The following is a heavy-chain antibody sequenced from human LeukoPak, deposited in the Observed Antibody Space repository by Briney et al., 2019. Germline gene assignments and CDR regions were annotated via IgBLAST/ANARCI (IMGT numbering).Heavy chain of an antibody. CDR3: AGLSEQLGGY. CDR1: GGSISSGGYY. CDR2: IYHSGST. J-gene: IGHJ4*02. Sequence: SETLSLTCTVSGGSISSGGYYWSWIRQPPGKGLEWIGYIYHSGSTYYNPSLKSRVTISVDRSKNQFSLKLSSVTAADTAVYYCAGLSEQLGGYWGQGTLVTVSS. V-gene: IGHV4-30-2*01. D-gene: IGHD6-6*01.